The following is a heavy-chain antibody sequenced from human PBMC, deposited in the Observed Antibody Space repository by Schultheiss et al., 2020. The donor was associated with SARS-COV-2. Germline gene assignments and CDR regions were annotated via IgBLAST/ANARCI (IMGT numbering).Heavy chain of an antibody. D-gene: IGHD3-10*01. Sequence: SVKVSCKASGFTFTSSAMQWVRQARGQRLEWIGWIVVGSGNTNYAQKFQERVTITRDMSTSTAYMELSSLRSEDTAVYYCAAVGVRGSYFDYWGQGTLVTVSS. CDR1: GFTFTSSA. V-gene: IGHV1-58*02. J-gene: IGHJ4*02. CDR3: AAVGVRGSYFDY. CDR2: IVVGSGNT.